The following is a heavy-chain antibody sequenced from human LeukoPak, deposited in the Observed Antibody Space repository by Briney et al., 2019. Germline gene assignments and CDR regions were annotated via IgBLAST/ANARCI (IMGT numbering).Heavy chain of an antibody. J-gene: IGHJ4*02. D-gene: IGHD3-10*01. CDR1: GGSISSYY. CDR3: ARHNSFTSGYNY. Sequence: SETLSLTCTVSGGSISSYYWSWIRQPPGKGLEWIGYIYYSGSTNYNPSLKSRVTISVDTSKNQFSLKLSSVTAADTAVYYCARHNSFTSGYNYWGQGTLVTVSS. V-gene: IGHV4-59*08. CDR2: IYYSGST.